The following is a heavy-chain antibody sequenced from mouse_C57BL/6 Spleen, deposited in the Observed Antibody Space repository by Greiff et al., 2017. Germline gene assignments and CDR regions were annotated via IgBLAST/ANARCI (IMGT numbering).Heavy chain of an antibody. V-gene: IGHV5-4*01. Sequence: EVQLVESGGGLLKPGGSLKLSGAASGFPFGSIPSSWVRQTPEKRLEWVATISDGGSYTYYPDNVKGRFTISRDNAKNNLYLQMSHLKSEDTAMYYCARDTTVVAPFAYWGQGTLVTVSA. CDR2: ISDGGSYT. CDR1: GFPFGSIP. J-gene: IGHJ3*01. CDR3: ARDTTVVAPFAY. D-gene: IGHD1-1*01.